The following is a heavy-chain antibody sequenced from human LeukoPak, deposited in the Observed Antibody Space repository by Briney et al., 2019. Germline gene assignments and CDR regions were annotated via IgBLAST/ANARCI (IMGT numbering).Heavy chain of an antibody. Sequence: PGGSLRLSCAASGFIFSSFAMNWVRQAPGKGLEWVSYISPTYDIYYSDSVRGRFTISRDNAKNSLYLQMNSLRDEDTAVYYCARDHNWGFDYWGRGTLVAVSS. J-gene: IGHJ4*02. V-gene: IGHV3-48*02. CDR3: ARDHNWGFDY. D-gene: IGHD7-27*01. CDR1: GFIFSSFA. CDR2: ISPTYDI.